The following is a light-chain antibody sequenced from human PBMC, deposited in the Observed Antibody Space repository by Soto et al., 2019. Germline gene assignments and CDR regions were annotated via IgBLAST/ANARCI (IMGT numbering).Light chain of an antibody. J-gene: IGKJ2*01. V-gene: IGKV1-33*01. CDR1: QDIGNY. CDR3: QQYDDLRRYT. Sequence: DIQLTQSPSSLSASVGDRVTITCQASQDIGNYLNWYQQKPGKAPRVLIYDTSVLETGVPSRFRGGRSGADFTLTISSLQPEDIATYYCQQYDDLRRYTFGQGTKLEIK. CDR2: DTS.